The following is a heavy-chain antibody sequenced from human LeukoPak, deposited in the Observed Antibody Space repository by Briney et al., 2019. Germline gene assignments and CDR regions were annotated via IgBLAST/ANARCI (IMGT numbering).Heavy chain of an antibody. D-gene: IGHD1-26*01. CDR1: GFSIRSTY. CDR3: ARDPYSGSRVGSYTWFDP. Sequence: AGGSLRLSCAASGFSIRSTYMVWVRQAPGKGLDWVSVIYSGGDTYYADSVKGRFTISRDNSKNTLYLQMNSLRAEDTAVYYCARDPYSGSRVGSYTWFDPWGQGTLVTVSS. V-gene: IGHV3-66*02. CDR2: IYSGGDT. J-gene: IGHJ5*02.